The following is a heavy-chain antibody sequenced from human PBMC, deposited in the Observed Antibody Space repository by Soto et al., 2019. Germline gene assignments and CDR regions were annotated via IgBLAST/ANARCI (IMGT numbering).Heavy chain of an antibody. Sequence: PGESLKISCKASGYSFSDYWIGWVRQMPGRGLEWMGITYPGDSDTRYSASFQGQVTISADKSISTTFLQWSSLKASDTAMYYCARQSSRGGFDAFDIWGQGTMVTVSS. D-gene: IGHD3-16*01. J-gene: IGHJ3*02. CDR3: ARQSSRGGFDAFDI. V-gene: IGHV5-51*01. CDR2: TYPGDSDT. CDR1: GYSFSDYW.